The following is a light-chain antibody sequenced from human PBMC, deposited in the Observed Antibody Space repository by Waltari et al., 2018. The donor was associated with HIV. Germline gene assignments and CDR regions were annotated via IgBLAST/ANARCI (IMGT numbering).Light chain of an antibody. Sequence: QSPLTQPASASAAPGQSITISCCGTCSTLHFYNYHPRYQQHPGKAPKLMIYDFTNRPSGVSNRFSGSKSGNTASLTISGLQAEDEANYYCCSYTSSSTLWVFGGGTKLTVL. J-gene: IGLJ3*02. CDR1: CSTLHFYNY. V-gene: IGLV2-14*03. CDR2: DFT. CDR3: CSYTSSSTLWV.